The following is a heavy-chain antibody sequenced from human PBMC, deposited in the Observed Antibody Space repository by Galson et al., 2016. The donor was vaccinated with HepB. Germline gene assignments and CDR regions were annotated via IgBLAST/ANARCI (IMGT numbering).Heavy chain of an antibody. CDR2: ISWNRGSI. J-gene: IGHJ4*02. D-gene: IGHD3-16*01. CDR3: TKNGAHRVDYVWGEMYYFDY. V-gene: IGHV3-9*01. CDR1: GFTFDDYA. Sequence: SLRLSCAASGFTFDDYAMHWVRQAPGKGLEWVPGISWNRGSIGYGASVKGRFTISNDNAKNSLYLQMNSLTAEDTALYYCTKNGAHRVDYVWGEMYYFDYWGQGTLVTVSS.